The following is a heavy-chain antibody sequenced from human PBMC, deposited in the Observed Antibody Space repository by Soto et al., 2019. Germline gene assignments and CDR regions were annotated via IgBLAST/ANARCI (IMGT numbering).Heavy chain of an antibody. CDR2: IYYSGST. CDR3: ARAYIAAAGTFSDVNWFDP. Sequence: SETLSLTCTVSGGSISNYYWSWIRQPPGKGLEWIGYIYYSGSTNYNPSLKSRVTISVDTSKNQFSLKLSSVTAADTAVYYCARAYIAAAGTFSDVNWFDPWGQGTLVTVSS. CDR1: GGSISNYY. V-gene: IGHV4-59*01. D-gene: IGHD6-13*01. J-gene: IGHJ5*02.